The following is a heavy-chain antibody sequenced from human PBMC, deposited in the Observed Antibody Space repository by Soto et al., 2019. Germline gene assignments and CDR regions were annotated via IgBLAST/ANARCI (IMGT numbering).Heavy chain of an antibody. Sequence: PGGSLRLSCAASGFTFSSSAMHWVRQAPDKGLEWVAVISYAGGNKYYADSVKGRFTISRDNSKNTLYLQVNSLRAEDTAVYYCTRSGDYVNLEYWGQGTLVTVSS. V-gene: IGHV3-30-3*01. CDR1: GFTFSSSA. CDR2: ISYAGGNK. CDR3: TRSGDYVNLEY. D-gene: IGHD4-17*01. J-gene: IGHJ4*02.